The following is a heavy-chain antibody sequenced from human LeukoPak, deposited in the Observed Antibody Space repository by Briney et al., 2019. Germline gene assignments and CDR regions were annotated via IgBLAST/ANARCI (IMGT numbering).Heavy chain of an antibody. V-gene: IGHV4-61*08. D-gene: IGHD3-9*01. CDR3: ARLPDYDILTGYRYAFDI. CDR1: GGSISSGGYY. Sequence: PSETLSLTCTVSGGSISSGGYYWSWIRQPPGKGLEWIGYIYYSGSTNYNPSLKSRVTISVDTSKNQFSLKLSSVTAADTAVYYCARLPDYDILTGYRYAFDIWGQGTMVTVSS. J-gene: IGHJ3*02. CDR2: IYYSGST.